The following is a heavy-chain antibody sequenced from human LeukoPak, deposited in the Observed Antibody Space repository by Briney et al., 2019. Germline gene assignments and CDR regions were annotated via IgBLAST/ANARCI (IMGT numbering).Heavy chain of an antibody. D-gene: IGHD2-2*01. J-gene: IGHJ6*04. Sequence: SETLSLTGTVSGGSISSSRYYWGWIRPPPGKGLEWIGRIYYSGSPYYNPSLKSRATISVDTSKNHFSPKLSPVTAADTAVYYCARQSTADVWGKGTTVTVSS. V-gene: IGHV4-39*01. CDR2: IYYSGSP. CDR1: GGSISSSRYY. CDR3: ARQSTADV.